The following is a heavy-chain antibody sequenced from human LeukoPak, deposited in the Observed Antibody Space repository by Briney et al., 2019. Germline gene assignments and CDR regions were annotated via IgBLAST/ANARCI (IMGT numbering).Heavy chain of an antibody. J-gene: IGHJ4*02. CDR2: IKQDGSAT. D-gene: IGHD1-26*01. V-gene: IGHV3-7*04. CDR3: ARGGSSKQILYYFDY. CDR1: GFTFSTYW. Sequence: GGSLRLSCAASGFTFSTYWMHWVRQAPGKGLEWVANIKQDGSATYYADSVKGRFTISRDNAKNSLYLQMNSLRAEDTAVYYCARGGSSKQILYYFDYWGQGTLVTVSS.